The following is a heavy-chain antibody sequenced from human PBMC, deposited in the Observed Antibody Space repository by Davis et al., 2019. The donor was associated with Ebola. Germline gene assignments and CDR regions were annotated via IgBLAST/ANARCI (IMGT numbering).Heavy chain of an antibody. CDR3: AREPRITMVQGVTSVGFDY. CDR1: GYTFTSYY. J-gene: IGHJ4*02. D-gene: IGHD3-10*01. Sequence: ASVKVSCKASGYTFTSYYMHWVRQAPGQGLEWMGIINPSGGSTSYAQKFQGRVTMTRDTSTSTVYMELSSLRSEDTAVYYCAREPRITMVQGVTSVGFDYWGQGTLVTVSP. CDR2: INPSGGST. V-gene: IGHV1-46*01.